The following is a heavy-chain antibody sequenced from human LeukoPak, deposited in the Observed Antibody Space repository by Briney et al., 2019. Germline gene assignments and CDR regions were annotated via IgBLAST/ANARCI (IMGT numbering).Heavy chain of an antibody. V-gene: IGHV3-23*01. CDR3: AKHPSGYYYDLFDY. CDR2: IDGGGVST. D-gene: IGHD3-22*01. J-gene: IGHJ4*02. CDR1: GFTFSSYV. Sequence: GGSLRLSCAVSGFTFSSYVMNWVRQAPGKGLEWVSSIDGGGVSTYFADSVKGRFTISRDNSKNTLYLHMNNLRAEDTAVYYCAKHPSGYYYDLFDYWGQGTLVTVSS.